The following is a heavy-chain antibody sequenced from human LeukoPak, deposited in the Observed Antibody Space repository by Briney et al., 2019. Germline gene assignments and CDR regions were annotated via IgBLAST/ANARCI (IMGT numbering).Heavy chain of an antibody. CDR2: IYTSGST. J-gene: IGHJ3*02. V-gene: IGHV4-4*09. Sequence: SETLSLTCTVSGGSISSYYWSWIRQPPGKGLEWIGYIYTSGSTNYNPSLKSRVTISVDTSKNQFSLKLSSVTAADTAMYYCARRSAYYYDSSGYYYRVYAFDIWGQGTMVTVSS. CDR1: GGSISSYY. D-gene: IGHD3-22*01. CDR3: ARRSAYYYDSSGYYYRVYAFDI.